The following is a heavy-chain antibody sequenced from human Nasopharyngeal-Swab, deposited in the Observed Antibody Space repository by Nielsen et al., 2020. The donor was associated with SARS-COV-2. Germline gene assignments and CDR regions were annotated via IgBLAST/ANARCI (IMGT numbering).Heavy chain of an antibody. CDR2: ISSSSSTS. Sequence: GESLKISCAASEFTMSRNGMHWVRQAPGKGLEWVAYISSSSSTSYYADSVKGPFTISIDNPKNSLSLQMNSLRDEDTALYYCARGVAIVGATLENWGQGTLVTVSS. D-gene: IGHD1-26*01. V-gene: IGHV3-48*02. CDR3: ARGVAIVGATLEN. CDR1: EFTMSRNG. J-gene: IGHJ4*02.